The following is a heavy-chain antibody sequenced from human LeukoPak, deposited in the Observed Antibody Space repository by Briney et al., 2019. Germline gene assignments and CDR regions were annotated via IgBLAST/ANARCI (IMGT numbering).Heavy chain of an antibody. V-gene: IGHV4-31*03. D-gene: IGHD3-22*01. CDR1: GGSLSSGGYY. J-gene: IGHJ4*02. CDR3: ARAPYYYDSSGAHDY. Sequence: SETLSLTCTVSGGSLSSGGYYWGWIRQHPGTGLEWIGYIYYSGSTYYNPSLKSRVTISVDTSKNLFSLKLSSMTAADTAVYYCARAPYYYDSSGAHDYWGQGTLVTVSS. CDR2: IYYSGST.